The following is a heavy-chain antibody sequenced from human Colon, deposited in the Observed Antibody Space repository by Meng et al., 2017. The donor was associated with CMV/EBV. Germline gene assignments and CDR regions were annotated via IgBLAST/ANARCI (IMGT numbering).Heavy chain of an antibody. V-gene: IGHV4-4*02. CDR2: IYYSRVT. Sequence: GDSIISNNWWTWVRQTQGKGLEWIGAIYYSRVTNYNPSLKSRVTIFLDKSKNQFSLNLNSVTAADTGVYYCARVKGGCSATSCTLDPWGQGTLVTVSS. CDR3: ARVKGGCSATSCTLDP. CDR1: GDSIISNNW. D-gene: IGHD2-2*01. J-gene: IGHJ5*02.